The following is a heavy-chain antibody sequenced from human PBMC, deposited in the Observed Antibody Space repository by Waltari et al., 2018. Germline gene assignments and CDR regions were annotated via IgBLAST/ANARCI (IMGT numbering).Heavy chain of an antibody. Sequence: EVQLEESGGGLVQPGGSLTVSCAASGFIFSKYWMSWVRRAPGKGLEFVANINLDGSEKYYLDSGKGRFTISRDNAKKSLYLQMNSLRAEDTAVYYCARDRDAADYWGQGTRVTVSS. CDR3: ARDRDAADY. CDR1: GFIFSKYW. V-gene: IGHV3-7*01. J-gene: IGHJ4*02. CDR2: INLDGSEK. D-gene: IGHD3-10*01.